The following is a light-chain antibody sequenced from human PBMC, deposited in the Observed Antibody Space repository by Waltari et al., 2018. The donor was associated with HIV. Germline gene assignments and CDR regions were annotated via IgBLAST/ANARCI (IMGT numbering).Light chain of an antibody. CDR2: RNN. CDR1: SSNIGSNY. CDR3: AAWDDSLSVYV. Sequence: QSVLTQPPSASGTPGQRVTISCSGSSSNIGSNYVYWYQQLPGTAPKLLIYRNNQRPSGVPDRFAGSTSGTSASLAISGLRSEDEAEYVCAAWDDSLSVYVFGTGTKVTVL. V-gene: IGLV1-47*01. J-gene: IGLJ1*01.